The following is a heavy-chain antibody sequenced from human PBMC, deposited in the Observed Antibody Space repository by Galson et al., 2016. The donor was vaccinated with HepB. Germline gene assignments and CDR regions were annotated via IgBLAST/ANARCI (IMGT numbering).Heavy chain of an antibody. CDR2: ISYNVWTT. V-gene: IGHV3-64*01. J-gene: IGHJ4*02. CDR3: TREHLQRRTGLDL. CDR1: GFTFGSHV. D-gene: IGHD6-25*01. Sequence: SLRLSCAASGFTFGSHVMHWVRQAPGKGLEYVSGISYNVWTTYYGNSVKGRFTISRVSSKDTLSLQLDSLRVEDTAVYYCTREHLQRRTGLDLWGRGTLVTVSS.